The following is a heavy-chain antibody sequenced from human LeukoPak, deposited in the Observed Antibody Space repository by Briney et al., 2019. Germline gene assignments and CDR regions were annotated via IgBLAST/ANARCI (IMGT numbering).Heavy chain of an antibody. Sequence: GESLKISCEAYGFSLNSYWMHWVRQAPGEGPVWVSRISVDGRSTAYADSVKGRFTISRDNAKNTLYLGMNSLRADDTAVYYCAREGYSTGWYFFDNWGRGTRVTVSS. CDR3: AREGYSTGWYFFDN. D-gene: IGHD6-13*01. CDR1: GFSLNSYW. J-gene: IGHJ4*02. CDR2: ISVDGRST. V-gene: IGHV3-74*03.